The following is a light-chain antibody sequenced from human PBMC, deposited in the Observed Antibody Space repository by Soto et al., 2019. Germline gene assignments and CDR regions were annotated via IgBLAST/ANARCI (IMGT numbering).Light chain of an antibody. CDR3: QQLNTLPFT. CDR2: EAS. CDR1: HDISTY. V-gene: IGKV1-9*01. J-gene: IGKJ5*01. Sequence: DIQMTQSLSTLSGSVGDRFTITCRASHDISTYLAWYQQKPGKAPKLMIYEASTLQSGVPSRFSGSGSGTEFTLTISGLLPEDFATYHCQQLNTLPFTFGQGTRLEIK.